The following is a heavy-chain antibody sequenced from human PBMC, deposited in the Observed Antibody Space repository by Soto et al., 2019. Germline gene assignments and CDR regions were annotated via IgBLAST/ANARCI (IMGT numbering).Heavy chain of an antibody. CDR2: ISYDGSNK. CDR1: GFTFSSYA. Sequence: GGSLRLSCAASGFTFSSYAMHWVRQAPGKGLEWVAVISYDGSNKYYADSVKGRFTISRDNSKNTLYLQMNSLRAEDTAVYYCASPFVEMATISVPDFDYWGQGTLVTVSS. D-gene: IGHD5-12*01. J-gene: IGHJ4*02. CDR3: ASPFVEMATISVPDFDY. V-gene: IGHV3-30-3*01.